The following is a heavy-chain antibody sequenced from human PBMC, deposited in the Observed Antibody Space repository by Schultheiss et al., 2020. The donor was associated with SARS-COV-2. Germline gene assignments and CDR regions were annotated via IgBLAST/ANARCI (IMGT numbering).Heavy chain of an antibody. CDR3: ARVTYYDFWSGGAGYYYGMDV. D-gene: IGHD3-3*01. Sequence: SETLSLTCTVSGGSISDSTYYWAWVRQPPGKGLEWIGSIYYSGSTYYNPSLKSRVTISVDTSKNQFSLKLSSVTAADTAVYYCARVTYYDFWSGGAGYYYGMDVWGQGTTVTVSS. V-gene: IGHV4-39*07. J-gene: IGHJ6*02. CDR1: GGSISDSTYY. CDR2: IYYSGST.